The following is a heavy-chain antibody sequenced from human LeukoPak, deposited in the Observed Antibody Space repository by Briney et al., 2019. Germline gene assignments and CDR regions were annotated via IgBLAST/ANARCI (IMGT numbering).Heavy chain of an antibody. V-gene: IGHV4-59*01. CDR1: SGPINFYY. Sequence: KPSETLSLTCTVSSGPINFYYWSWIRQTPGKGLEWIGYIYYRGSTNYNPSLKSRVTISVDTPKNQFSLNLSSVTAADTAIYYCARTTGNYGYYFDYWGQGAQVTVSS. CDR2: IYYRGST. D-gene: IGHD1-7*01. CDR3: ARTTGNYGYYFDY. J-gene: IGHJ4*02.